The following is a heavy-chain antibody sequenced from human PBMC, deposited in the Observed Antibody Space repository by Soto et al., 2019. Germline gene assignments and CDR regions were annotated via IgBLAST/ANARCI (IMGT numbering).Heavy chain of an antibody. CDR3: ARDTAMISGGFDP. J-gene: IGHJ5*02. D-gene: IGHD5-18*01. CDR1: GGSISRGDYF. Sequence: QVQLQESGPGLVKPSQTLSLTCTVSGGSISRGDYFWNWIRQPPGKGLEWIGYIYDSGTTYYNPSLKSRVTISADTSKNQFSLKLSSVTAADTAVYYCARDTAMISGGFDPWGQGTLVTVSS. V-gene: IGHV4-30-4*01. CDR2: IYDSGTT.